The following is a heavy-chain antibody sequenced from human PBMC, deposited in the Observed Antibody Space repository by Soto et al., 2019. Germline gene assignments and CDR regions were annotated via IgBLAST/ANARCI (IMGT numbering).Heavy chain of an antibody. CDR2: INAGKGNT. CDR3: TRVWHILTGYMDAFDI. Sequence: QVQLVQSGAEVKKPGASVKVSCKASGYTFTSYAMHWVRQVPGQTLESIGWINAGKGNTKNSQKFQGRDTINRDTSVSTAYKERCSARSGDTAVYCCTRVWHILTGYMDAFDIWGQVTMVTVSS. J-gene: IGHJ3*02. D-gene: IGHD3-9*01. V-gene: IGHV1-3*01. CDR1: GYTFTSYA.